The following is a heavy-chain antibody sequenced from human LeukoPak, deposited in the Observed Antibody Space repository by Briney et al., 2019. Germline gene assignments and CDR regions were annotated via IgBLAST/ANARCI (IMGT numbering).Heavy chain of an antibody. CDR2: ISGSGGST. D-gene: IGHD6-13*01. CDR3: TSSSWYVGNDY. V-gene: IGHV3-23*01. Sequence: GGSLRLSCAASGFTFSSYAMSWVRQAPGKGLEWVSAISGSGGSTYYADPVKGRFTISRDNSKNTLYLQMNSLRAEDTAVYYCTSSSWYVGNDYRGQGTLVTVSS. J-gene: IGHJ4*02. CDR1: GFTFSSYA.